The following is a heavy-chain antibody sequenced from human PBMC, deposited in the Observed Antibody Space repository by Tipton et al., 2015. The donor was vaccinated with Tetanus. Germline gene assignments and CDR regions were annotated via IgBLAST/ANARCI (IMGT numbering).Heavy chain of an antibody. V-gene: IGHV3-7*01. Sequence: SLRLSCADTGFRFSSDWMGWVRQAAGKGLEWVAHINRDGSEKACADAVQGRFSISRDSAKNSLFLQMNSLRAEDTAVYYCARGPRLLLYYFDSWGQRTLVTVSS. J-gene: IGHJ4*02. CDR2: INRDGSEK. CDR1: GFRFSSDW. CDR3: ARGPRLLLYYFDS. D-gene: IGHD5-12*01.